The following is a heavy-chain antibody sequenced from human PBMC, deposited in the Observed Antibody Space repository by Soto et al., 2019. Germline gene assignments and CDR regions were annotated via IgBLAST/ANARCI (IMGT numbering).Heavy chain of an antibody. CDR2: IYYSGST. Sequence: SVTLSLTCTVSGGSISSYYWSWIRQPPGKRLEWIGYIYYSGSTNYNPSLKSRVTISIDRSKNQFSLKLSSVTAADTAFYYCAREGALLFGGNSDYYSTMDVSGQGTTVTVSS. V-gene: IGHV4-59*12. CDR3: AREGALLFGGNSDYYSTMDV. J-gene: IGHJ6*02. D-gene: IGHD2-21*02. CDR1: GGSISSYY.